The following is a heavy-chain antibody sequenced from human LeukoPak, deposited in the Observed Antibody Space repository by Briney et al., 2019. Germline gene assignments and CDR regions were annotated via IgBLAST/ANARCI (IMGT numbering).Heavy chain of an antibody. CDR3: GKNRYSGSLSPFDI. V-gene: IGHV3-23*01. Sequence: GGSLRLSCAASKFAFSSYAMSWVRQAPGKGLEWVSAISGGGGNTYYADSVKGRFTISRDNSKDTLYLQMNSLRAEDTAVYYCGKNRYSGSLSPFDIWGQGTMVTVSS. J-gene: IGHJ3*02. D-gene: IGHD1-26*01. CDR2: ISGGGGNT. CDR1: KFAFSSYA.